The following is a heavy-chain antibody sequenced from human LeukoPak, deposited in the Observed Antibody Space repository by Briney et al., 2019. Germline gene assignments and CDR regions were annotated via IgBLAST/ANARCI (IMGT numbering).Heavy chain of an antibody. CDR2: IIPIFGTA. CDR3: ARGRRDGRFYYYYYMDV. Sequence: GASVKVSCKASGGTFISYAISWVRQAPGQGLEWMGGIIPIFGTANYAQKFQGRVTITADESTSTAYMELSSLRSEDTAVYYCARGRRDGRFYYYYYMDVWGKGTTVTVSS. D-gene: IGHD5-24*01. V-gene: IGHV1-69*13. CDR1: GGTFISYA. J-gene: IGHJ6*03.